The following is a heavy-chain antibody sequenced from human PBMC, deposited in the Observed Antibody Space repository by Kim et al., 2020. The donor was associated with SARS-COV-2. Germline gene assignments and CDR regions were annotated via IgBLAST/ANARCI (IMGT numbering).Heavy chain of an antibody. CDR1: GFTFSSYS. CDR3: ARDEGFWSGYNYYYYYGMDV. V-gene: IGHV3-21*01. CDR2: ISSSSSYI. J-gene: IGHJ6*02. Sequence: GGSLRLSCAASGFTFSSYSMNWVRQAPGKGLEWVSSISSSSSYIYYADSVKGRFTISRDNAKNSLYLQMNSLRAEDTAVYYCARDEGFWSGYNYYYYYGMDVWGQGTTVTVSS. D-gene: IGHD3-3*01.